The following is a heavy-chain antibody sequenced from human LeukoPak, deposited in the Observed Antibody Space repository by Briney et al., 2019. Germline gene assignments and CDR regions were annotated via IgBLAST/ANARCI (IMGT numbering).Heavy chain of an antibody. D-gene: IGHD3-10*01. CDR2: ISYDGSNK. CDR1: GFTVSSNY. Sequence: GGSLRLSCAASGFTVSSNYMSWVRQAPGKGLEWVTVISYDGSNKYYADSVKGRFTISRDNSKNTLYLQMNSLRAEDTAVYYCVKGRSGTLYYFDYWGQGTLVTVSS. CDR3: VKGRSGTLYYFDY. V-gene: IGHV3-30*03. J-gene: IGHJ4*02.